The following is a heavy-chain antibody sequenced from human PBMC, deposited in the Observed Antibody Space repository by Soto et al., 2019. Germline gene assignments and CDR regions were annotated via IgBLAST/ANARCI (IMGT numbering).Heavy chain of an antibody. CDR2: IYTSGST. CDR3: ARTVGAAYYFDF. J-gene: IGHJ4*02. CDR1: GDSMTKYY. V-gene: IGHV4-4*07. Sequence: QVQLQESGPGLVKPSETLSLTCTVSGDSMTKYYWSWIRQPAGKGLEWIGRIYTSGSTNYNPSLQSRVTMSIDTSNNHFSLKLKSVTAADTAGYYCARTVGAAYYFDFWGQGALVTVSS. D-gene: IGHD1-26*01.